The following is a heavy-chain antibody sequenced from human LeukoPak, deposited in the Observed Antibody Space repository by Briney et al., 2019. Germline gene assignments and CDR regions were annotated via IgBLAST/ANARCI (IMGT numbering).Heavy chain of an antibody. CDR2: ISWNSGSI. Sequence: PGRSLRLSCAASGFTFDDYAMHWVRQAPGKGLEWVSGISWNSGSIGYADSVKGRFTISRDNAKNSLYLQMNSLRAEDTALYYCAKDALDYGYYFDYWGQGTLVTVSS. V-gene: IGHV3-9*01. J-gene: IGHJ4*02. CDR3: AKDALDYGYYFDY. CDR1: GFTFDDYA. D-gene: IGHD4-17*01.